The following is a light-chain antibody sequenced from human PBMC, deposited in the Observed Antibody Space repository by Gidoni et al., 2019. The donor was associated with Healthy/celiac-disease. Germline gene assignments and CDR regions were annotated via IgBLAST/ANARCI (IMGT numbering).Light chain of an antibody. Sequence: DIQMTQSPSSLSASVGDRVTITCQASQDISNYLNWYQQKPGKAPQLLIYDASNLETGVPSRFSGSGSGTDFTFTISSLQPEDIATYYCQEYDNLPPYTCGQGTKLEIK. CDR1: QDISNY. CDR2: DAS. V-gene: IGKV1-33*01. J-gene: IGKJ2*01. CDR3: QEYDNLPPYT.